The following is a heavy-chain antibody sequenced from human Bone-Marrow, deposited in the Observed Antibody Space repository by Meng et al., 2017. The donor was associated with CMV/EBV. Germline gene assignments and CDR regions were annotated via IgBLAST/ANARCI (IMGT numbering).Heavy chain of an antibody. J-gene: IGHJ4*02. V-gene: IGHV6-1*01. CDR2: TYYNSKWYN. Sequence: SETLSLTCAISGDSVSNNDVAWNWIRQSPLRGLEWLGRTYYNSKWYNEYAVSVKSRIIFNADTSQNQFSLQLNSVSPEDTAVYYCARGASRSLNYWDQGPLVPVSS. CDR3: ARGASRSLNY. D-gene: IGHD3-16*01. CDR1: GDSVSNNDVA.